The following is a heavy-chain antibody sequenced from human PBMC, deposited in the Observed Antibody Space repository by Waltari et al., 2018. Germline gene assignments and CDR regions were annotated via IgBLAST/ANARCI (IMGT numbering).Heavy chain of an antibody. J-gene: IGHJ3*02. D-gene: IGHD4-17*01. CDR2: IYYSGST. Sequence: QVQLQESGPGLVKPSETLSLTCTVSGGSISSYYWSWIRQPPGKGMEWIGYIYYSGSTNYNPSLKIRVTISVDTSKNQFSLKLSSVTAADTAVYYCARDTTTVTTDGYAFDIWGQGTMVTVSS. V-gene: IGHV4-59*01. CDR3: ARDTTTVTTDGYAFDI. CDR1: GGSISSYY.